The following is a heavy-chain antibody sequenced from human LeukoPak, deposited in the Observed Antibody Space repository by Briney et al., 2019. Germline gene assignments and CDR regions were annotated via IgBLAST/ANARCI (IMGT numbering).Heavy chain of an antibody. V-gene: IGHV4-59*01. CDR1: GGSTTGYF. CDR2: IYYSGST. CDR3: ARSGLAYCGGDCYSLFDY. Sequence: SETLSLTCTISGGSTTGYFWSWIRQPPGKGLEWIGYIYYSGSTNYNPSLKSRVTISVDTSKNQFSLKLSSVTAADTAVYYSARSGLAYCGGDCYSLFDYWGQGTLVTVSS. D-gene: IGHD2-21*02. J-gene: IGHJ4*02.